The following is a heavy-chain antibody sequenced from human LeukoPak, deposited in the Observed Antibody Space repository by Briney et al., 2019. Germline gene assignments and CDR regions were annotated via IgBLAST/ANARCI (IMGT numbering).Heavy chain of an antibody. D-gene: IGHD4-17*01. CDR2: INPNSGGT. CDR3: ARVYGDYPPFDY. CDR1: GYTFTGYY. J-gene: IGHJ4*02. V-gene: IGHV1-2*02. Sequence: AASVKVSCKASGYTFTGYYMHWVRQAPGQGLEWMGWINPNSGGTNYAQKFQGRVTMTRDTSISTAYMELSRLRSDDTAVYYCARVYGDYPPFDYWGQGTPVTVSS.